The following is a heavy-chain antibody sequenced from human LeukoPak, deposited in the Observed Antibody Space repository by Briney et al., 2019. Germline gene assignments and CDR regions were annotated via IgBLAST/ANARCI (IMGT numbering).Heavy chain of an antibody. D-gene: IGHD2-21*02. CDR1: GFTFSSYA. J-gene: IGHJ4*02. Sequence: GGSLRLSCAASGFTFSSYAMSWVRQAPGKGLEWVSYISSSGSTIYYADSVKGRFTISRDNAKNSLYLQMSSLRVEDTAVYYCATGGHIVVVTAPDYWGQGTLVTVSS. V-gene: IGHV3-48*04. CDR3: ATGGHIVVVTAPDY. CDR2: ISSSGSTI.